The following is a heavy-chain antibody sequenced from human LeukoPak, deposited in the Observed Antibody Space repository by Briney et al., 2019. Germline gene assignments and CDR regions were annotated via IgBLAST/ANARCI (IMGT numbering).Heavy chain of an antibody. J-gene: IGHJ4*02. Sequence: ASVKVSCKASGGTFSSYAISWVRQAPGQGLEWMGGIIPIFGTANYAQKFQGRVTITADESTSTAYMELSSLRSEDTAVYYCARGGIAVAGTYHYWGQGTLVTVSS. CDR1: GGTFSSYA. D-gene: IGHD6-19*01. CDR3: ARGGIAVAGTYHY. V-gene: IGHV1-69*13. CDR2: IIPIFGTA.